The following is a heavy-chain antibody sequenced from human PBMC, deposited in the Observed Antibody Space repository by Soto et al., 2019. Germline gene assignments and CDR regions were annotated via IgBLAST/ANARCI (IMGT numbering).Heavy chain of an antibody. CDR3: AREPRRSGSFIGFFMDY. J-gene: IGHJ4*02. V-gene: IGHV1-18*01. CDR2: ISAYNGNT. D-gene: IGHD1-26*01. Sequence: QVQLVQSGAEVKKPGASVKVSCKASGYTFTSYGISWVRQAPGQGLEWMGWISAYNGNTNYAQKLQGRVTMTTDASTSTAYMELRSLRSDDTAVYYCAREPRRSGSFIGFFMDYWGQGTLVTVSS. CDR1: GYTFTSYG.